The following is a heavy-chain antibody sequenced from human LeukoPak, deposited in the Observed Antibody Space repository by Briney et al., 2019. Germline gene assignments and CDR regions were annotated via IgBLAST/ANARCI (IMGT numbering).Heavy chain of an antibody. CDR2: IYYCGST. CDR3: ASHVGYCSSTSCSYNWFDP. CDR1: GGSISSSSYY. V-gene: IGHV4-39*01. J-gene: IGHJ5*02. D-gene: IGHD2-2*01. Sequence: KPSETLSLTCTVSGGSISSSSYYWGWIRQPPGEGLEWIGSIYYCGSTYYNPSLKSRVTISVDTSKNQFSLKLSSVTAADTAVYYCASHVGYCSSTSCSYNWFDPWGQGTLVTVSS.